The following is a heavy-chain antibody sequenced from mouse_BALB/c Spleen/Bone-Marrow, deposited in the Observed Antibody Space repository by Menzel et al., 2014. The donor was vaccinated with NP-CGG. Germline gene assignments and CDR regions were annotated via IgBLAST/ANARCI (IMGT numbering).Heavy chain of an antibody. CDR3: ANYVYGLYFDY. D-gene: IGHD2-2*01. V-gene: IGHV14-3*02. CDR1: GFNIKDTY. J-gene: IGHJ2*01. Sequence: VHVKQSGAELVKPGASVKLSCTASGFNIKDTYMHWVKQRPEQGLEWIGRIDPANDNTKYDPKFQGKATITADTSSNTAYLQLSSLASEDTAVYYCANYVYGLYFDYWGQGTTLTVSS. CDR2: IDPANDNT.